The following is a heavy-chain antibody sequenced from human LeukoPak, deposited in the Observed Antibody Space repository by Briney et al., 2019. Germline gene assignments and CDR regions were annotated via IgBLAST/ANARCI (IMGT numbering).Heavy chain of an antibody. D-gene: IGHD2-15*01. CDR2: LNPYSTNT. J-gene: IGHJ4*02. V-gene: IGHV1-8*01. Sequence: ASVTVSCKASGYTFASYDINWVRQAPGQGLAWMGWLNPYSTNTGYAQNFQGRVTMTRDTSMSTAYIELSSLTSEDTAVYYCARGPSLGYCSGGSCYRFDHWGQGTLVAVSS. CDR1: GYTFASYD. CDR3: ARGPSLGYCSGGSCYRFDH.